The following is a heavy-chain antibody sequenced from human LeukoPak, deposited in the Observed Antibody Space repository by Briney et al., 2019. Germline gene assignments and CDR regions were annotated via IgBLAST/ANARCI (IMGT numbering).Heavy chain of an antibody. CDR1: GFTFPSYA. J-gene: IGHJ4*02. Sequence: GGSLRLSCAASGFTFPSYAMSWVRQAPGKGLEWVAVISYDGSNKYYADSVKGRFTVSRDNSKNTLYLQMNSLRAEDTAVYYCARRPYSSSLIDYWGQGTLVTVSS. CDR2: ISYDGSNK. CDR3: ARRPYSSSLIDY. D-gene: IGHD6-13*01. V-gene: IGHV3-30*03.